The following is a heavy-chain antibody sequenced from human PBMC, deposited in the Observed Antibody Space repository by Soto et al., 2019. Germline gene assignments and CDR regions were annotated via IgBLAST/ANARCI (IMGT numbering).Heavy chain of an antibody. CDR1: GFTLSSYA. Sequence: QVQLVESGGGVVQPGRSLRLSCAASGFTLSSYAMHWVRQAPGKGLEWVAVISYDGSNKYYADSVKGRFTISRDNSKNTLYLQMNSLRAEDTAVYYCARVPKGDYFDYWGQGTLVTVSS. J-gene: IGHJ4*02. CDR3: ARVPKGDYFDY. CDR2: ISYDGSNK. D-gene: IGHD3-16*01. V-gene: IGHV3-30-3*01.